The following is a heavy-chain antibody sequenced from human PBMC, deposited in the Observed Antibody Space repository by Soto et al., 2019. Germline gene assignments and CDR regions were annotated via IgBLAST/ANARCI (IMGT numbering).Heavy chain of an antibody. CDR3: ARPAIAAAGAYYYYGMDV. J-gene: IGHJ6*02. V-gene: IGHV3-33*01. CDR2: IWYDGSNK. CDR1: GFTFSSYG. Sequence: GGSLRLSCAASGFTFSSYGMHWVRQAPGKGLEWVAVIWYDGSNKYYADSVKGRFTISRDNSKNTLYLQMNSLRAEDTAVYYCARPAIAAAGAYYYYGMDVWGQGTTVTVSS. D-gene: IGHD6-13*01.